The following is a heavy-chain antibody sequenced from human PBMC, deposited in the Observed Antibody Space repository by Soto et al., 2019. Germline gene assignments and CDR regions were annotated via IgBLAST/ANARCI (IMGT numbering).Heavy chain of an antibody. J-gene: IGHJ6*02. CDR3: ARVTIFGAVIIYHYYGMDV. CDR2: IIPIFGTA. CDR1: GGTFSSCA. V-gene: IGHV1-69*13. D-gene: IGHD3-3*01. Sequence: SSVKVSCKASGGTFSSCAISWVRQAPGQGLEWMGGIIPIFGTANYAQKFQGRVTITADESTSTAYMELSSLRSEDTAVYYCARVTIFGAVIIYHYYGMDVWGQGTTVTVAS.